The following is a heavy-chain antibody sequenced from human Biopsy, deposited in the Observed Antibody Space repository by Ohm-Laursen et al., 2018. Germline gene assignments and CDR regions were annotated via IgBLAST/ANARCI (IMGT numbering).Heavy chain of an antibody. J-gene: IGHJ4*02. D-gene: IGHD3-9*01. CDR1: GFAFSYYG. V-gene: IGHV3-33*01. CDR2: MWSDGINK. CDR3: ARDDDTTGHYMIFNH. Sequence: RSLRLSCAAPGFAFSYYGLHWVRQAPGKGLQWVAVMWSDGINKNYADSVKGRFTVSRDNSNNVLYLQMSSLGDEDSAVYYCARDDDTTGHYMIFNHWGQGTLVTVSS.